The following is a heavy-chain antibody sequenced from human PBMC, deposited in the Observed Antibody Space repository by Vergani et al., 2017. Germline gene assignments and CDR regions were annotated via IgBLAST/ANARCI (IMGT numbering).Heavy chain of an antibody. D-gene: IGHD2-8*01. CDR2: ISYDGSNK. V-gene: IGHV3-30*01. Sequence: QVQLVESGGGVVQPGRSLRLSCAASGFTFSSYAMHWVRQAPGKGLEWVAVISYDGSNKYYADSVKGRLTISRDNSKNTLYLQMNSLRAEDTAVYYCAREYRYCTNGVCSYYYGMDVWGQGTTVTVSS. CDR3: AREYRYCTNGVCSYYYGMDV. CDR1: GFTFSSYA. J-gene: IGHJ6*02.